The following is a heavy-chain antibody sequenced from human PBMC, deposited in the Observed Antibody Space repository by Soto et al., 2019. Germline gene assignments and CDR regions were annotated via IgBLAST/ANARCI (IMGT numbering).Heavy chain of an antibody. CDR1: GFTISSYW. CDR2: INSDGSST. CDR3: ARGGSINWDVDL. J-gene: IGHJ2*01. Sequence: EVLLVESGGGLVQPGGSLRLSCAASGFTISSYWMHWARQAPGKGLVWVSRINSDGSSTSYANSVKGRFTISRDNAKNTLYLQRNSLRAEYTAVYYCARGGSINWDVDLWGRGTLVTVSS. D-gene: IGHD1-26*01. V-gene: IGHV3-74*01.